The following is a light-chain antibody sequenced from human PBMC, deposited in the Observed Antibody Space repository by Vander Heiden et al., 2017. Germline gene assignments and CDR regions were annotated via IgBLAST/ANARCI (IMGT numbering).Light chain of an antibody. CDR3: QQRYSSPLT. J-gene: IGKJ4*02. CDR1: QSSSSD. Sequence: ILMTPPPSSLSASVGDRVNSTCRASQSSSSDLDWYQQKPGKAPKRLIYAASSLQSGVPSRFSGSGSGTEFTLTISSLQPEDFATYYCQQRYSSPLTFGEGTKVEIK. V-gene: IGKV1-39*01. CDR2: AAS.